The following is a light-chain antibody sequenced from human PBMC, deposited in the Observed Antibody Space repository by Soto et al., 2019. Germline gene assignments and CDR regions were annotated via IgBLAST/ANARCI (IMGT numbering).Light chain of an antibody. J-gene: IGKJ4*01. CDR1: QSVSNNY. V-gene: IGKV3-20*01. CDR2: GAS. Sequence: EIVLTQSPGTLSLSPGERATLSCRASQSVSNNYLAWYQQNPGQAPRLLIYGASSRATGIPDRFSGSGSGTGFAFTISRLEPEDLGVYYCQQYGSAPTVTFGGGTRVEIK. CDR3: QQYGSAPTVT.